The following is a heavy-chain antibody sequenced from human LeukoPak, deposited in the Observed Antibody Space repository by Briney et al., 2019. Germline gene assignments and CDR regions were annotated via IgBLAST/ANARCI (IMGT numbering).Heavy chain of an antibody. V-gene: IGHV4-59*12. Sequence: SETLSLTCTVPGGSLSSYYWSWIRQPPGKGLEWIGYIYYSGSTSYNPPLKSRVTISVDTSKNQFSLKLSSVTAADTAVYYCARLYDYLDLWGQGTLVTVSS. CDR2: IYYSGST. CDR3: ARLYDYLDL. D-gene: IGHD5/OR15-5a*01. J-gene: IGHJ4*02. CDR1: GGSLSSYY.